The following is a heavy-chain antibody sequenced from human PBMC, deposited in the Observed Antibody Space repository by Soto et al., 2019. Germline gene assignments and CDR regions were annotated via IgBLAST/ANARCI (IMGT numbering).Heavy chain of an antibody. CDR3: ARDRLVREEYYYGMDV. V-gene: IGHV4-30-2*01. CDR1: GGSISSGGYS. CDR2: IYHSGST. Sequence: TSETLSLTCAVSGGSISSGGYSWSWIRQPPGKGLEWIGYIYHSGSTYYNPSLKSRVTISVDRSKNQFSLKLSSVTAADTAVYYCARDRLVREEYYYGMDVWGQGTTVTVSS. D-gene: IGHD6-13*01. J-gene: IGHJ6*02.